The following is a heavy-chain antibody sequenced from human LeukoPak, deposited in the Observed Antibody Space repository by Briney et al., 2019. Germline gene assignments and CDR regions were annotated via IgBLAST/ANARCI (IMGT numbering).Heavy chain of an antibody. Sequence: GESLRLSCAASGFTFSSYAMSWVRQAPGKGLEWVSAINYSGGSTYYADSVKGRFTISRDNSKNTLYLQMNSLRAEDTAVYYCAKRAENYGSGSYYQGLLLWGQGTLVTVS. J-gene: IGHJ4*02. CDR2: INYSGGST. CDR3: AKRAENYGSGSYYQGLLL. CDR1: GFTFSSYA. V-gene: IGHV3-23*01. D-gene: IGHD3-10*01.